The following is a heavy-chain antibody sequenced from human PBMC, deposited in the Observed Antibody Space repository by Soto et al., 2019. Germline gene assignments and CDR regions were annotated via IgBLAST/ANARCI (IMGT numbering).Heavy chain of an antibody. J-gene: IGHJ3*02. CDR1: GFTFSSYG. Sequence: GGSLRLSCAASGFTFSSYGMHWVRQAPGKGLEWVAVIWYDGSNKYYADSVKGRFTISRDNSKNTLYLQMNSLRAEDTAVYYCAREYESSGGSFTIWGQGTMVTVSS. D-gene: IGHD2-15*01. CDR3: AREYESSGGSFTI. V-gene: IGHV3-33*01. CDR2: IWYDGSNK.